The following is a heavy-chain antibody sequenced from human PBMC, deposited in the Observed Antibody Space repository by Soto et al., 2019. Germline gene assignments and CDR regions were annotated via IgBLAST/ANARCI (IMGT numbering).Heavy chain of an antibody. D-gene: IGHD3-10*01. V-gene: IGHV1-69*01. CDR1: GGTFSSYA. J-gene: IGHJ4*02. Sequence: QVQLVQSGAEVKKPGSSVKVSCKASGGTFSSYAISWVRQAPGQGLEWMGGIIPIFGTANYAQKFQGRVTITADESTSTGYMELSSLRSEDTAVYYCAAMVRGVIRVDFDYWGQGTLVTVSS. CDR3: AAMVRGVIRVDFDY. CDR2: IIPIFGTA.